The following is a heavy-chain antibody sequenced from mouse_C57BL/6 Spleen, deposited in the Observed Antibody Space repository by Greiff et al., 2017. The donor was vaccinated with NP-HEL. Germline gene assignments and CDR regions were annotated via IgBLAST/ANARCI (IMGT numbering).Heavy chain of an antibody. CDR2: INPYNGDT. J-gene: IGHJ4*01. D-gene: IGHD3-2*02. CDR1: GYSFTGYF. V-gene: IGHV1-20*01. CDR3: ARQANYYAMDY. Sequence: EVKLMESGPELVKPGDSVKISCKASGYSFTGYFMNWVMQSHGKSLEWIGRINPYNGDTFYNQKFKGKATLTVDKSSSTAHMELRSLTSEDSAVYYCARQANYYAMDYWGQGTSVTVSS.